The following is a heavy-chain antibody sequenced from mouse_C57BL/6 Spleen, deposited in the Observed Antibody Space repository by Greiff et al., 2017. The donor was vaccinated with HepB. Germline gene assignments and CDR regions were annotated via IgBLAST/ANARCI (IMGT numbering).Heavy chain of an antibody. Sequence: EVKLVESEGGLVQPGSSMKLSCTASGFTFSDYYMAWVRQVPEKGLEWVANINYDGSSTYYLDSLKSRFIISRGNAKNILYLQMSSLKSEDTATYYCARDRYDGDCYAMDYWGQGTSVTVSS. CDR3: ARDRYDGDCYAMDY. CDR2: INYDGSST. V-gene: IGHV5-16*01. CDR1: GFTFSDYY. J-gene: IGHJ4*01. D-gene: IGHD2-12*01.